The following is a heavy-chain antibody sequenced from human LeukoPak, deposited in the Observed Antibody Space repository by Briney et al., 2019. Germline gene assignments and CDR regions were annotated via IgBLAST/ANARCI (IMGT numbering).Heavy chain of an antibody. CDR3: ASYGDGSGWLHFY. D-gene: IGHD6-19*01. J-gene: IGHJ4*02. CDR1: GYTFTNYF. CDR2: VNPTGGST. V-gene: IGHV1-46*01. Sequence: ASVKVSCNTSGYTFTNYFIHWVRQVPGQGLEWMGMVNPTGGSTSYAQSFQGRVTLTGDTSTSTVYMELSSLRSEDTAVYYCASYGDGSGWLHFYWGQGTLVTVSS.